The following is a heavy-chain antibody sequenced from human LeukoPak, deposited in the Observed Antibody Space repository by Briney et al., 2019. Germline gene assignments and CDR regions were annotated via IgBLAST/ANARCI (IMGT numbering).Heavy chain of an antibody. CDR2: ISAYNGNT. J-gene: IGHJ4*02. CDR3: ARVLGSHYYDSSGYYFDY. CDR1: GYTFTSYG. D-gene: IGHD3-22*01. Sequence: GASVKVSCEASGYTFTSYGISWVRQAPGQGLEWMGWISAYNGNTNYAQKLQGRVTMTTDTSTSTAYMELRGLRSDDTAVYYCARVLGSHYYDSSGYYFDYWGRGTLVTVSS. V-gene: IGHV1-18*01.